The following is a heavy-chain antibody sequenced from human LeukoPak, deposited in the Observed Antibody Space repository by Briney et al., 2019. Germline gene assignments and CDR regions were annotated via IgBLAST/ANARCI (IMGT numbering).Heavy chain of an antibody. CDR2: IYYSGST. D-gene: IGHD2-2*01. CDR1: GGSISSYY. V-gene: IGHV4-59*12. J-gene: IGHJ4*02. CDR3: AREGWRGVPAHFDY. Sequence: RTSETLSLTCTVSGGSISSYYWSWIRQPPGKGLEWIGYIYYSGSTNYNPSLKSRVTISVDTSKNQFSLKLSSVTAADTAVYYCAREGWRGVPAHFDYWGQGTLVTVSS.